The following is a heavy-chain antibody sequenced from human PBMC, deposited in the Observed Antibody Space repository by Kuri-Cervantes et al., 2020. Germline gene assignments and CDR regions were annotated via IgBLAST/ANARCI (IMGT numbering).Heavy chain of an antibody. CDR3: ARGVLLEWLLSGYYYMDV. D-gene: IGHD3-3*01. CDR1: GGSFSGYY. V-gene: IGHV4-34*01. J-gene: IGHJ6*03. Sequence: SQTLSLTCAVYGGSFSGYYWSWIRQPPGKGLEWIGEINHSGSTNYNPSLKSRVTISVDTSKNQFSLKLSSVTAADTTVYYCARGVLLEWLLSGYYYMDVWGKGTTVTVS. CDR2: INHSGST.